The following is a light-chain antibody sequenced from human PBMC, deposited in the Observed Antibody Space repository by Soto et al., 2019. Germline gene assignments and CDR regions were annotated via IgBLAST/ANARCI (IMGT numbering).Light chain of an antibody. CDR1: TSNIGAHYD. Sequence: QAVVTQPPSVSGAPGQRVTISCTGSTSNIGAHYDVHWYQQLPGKAPKLLIFASSNRPSGVPGRFSGSESGTSASLAITGLQTEDEADYYCQSYDDSLRAYVFGSGTKLTVL. CDR2: ASS. V-gene: IGLV1-40*01. CDR3: QSYDDSLRAYV. J-gene: IGLJ1*01.